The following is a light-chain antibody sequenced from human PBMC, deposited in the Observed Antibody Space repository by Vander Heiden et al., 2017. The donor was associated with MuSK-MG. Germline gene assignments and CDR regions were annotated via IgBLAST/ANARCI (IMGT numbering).Light chain of an antibody. CDR1: QSISSY. V-gene: IGKV1-39*01. Sequence: DVQMPTPSSSLCASVGDRVTINRGESQSISSYLSWYQQKPGIAPKLLIYAASSLQSGVPSRFSGSGSGTDFTLTISSLQAEDFATYYCQQSYSTPYTFGQGTKLEIK. J-gene: IGKJ2*01. CDR3: QQSYSTPYT. CDR2: AAS.